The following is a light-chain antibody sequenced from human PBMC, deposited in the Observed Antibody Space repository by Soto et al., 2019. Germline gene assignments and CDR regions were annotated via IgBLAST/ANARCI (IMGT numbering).Light chain of an antibody. J-gene: IGKJ1*01. V-gene: IGKV3-15*01. CDR2: GAS. Sequence: ETVLTQSPGTLSLSPGERATLSCRASQSVSSTYLAWYQQKPGQAPRLLIYGASTRATSIPARFSGSGSGTEFALTISSLQSEDFALYYCQQYNYWPWTFGQGTKVDIK. CDR1: QSVSSTY. CDR3: QQYNYWPWT.